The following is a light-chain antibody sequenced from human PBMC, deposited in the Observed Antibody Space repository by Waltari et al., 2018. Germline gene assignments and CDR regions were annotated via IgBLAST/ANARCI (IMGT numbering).Light chain of an antibody. CDR2: KAS. Sequence: DIQMTQSPSTLSASVGDRVTITCRASQSISNWLAWYQQKPGKAPKLLIYKASNLESGVPSRFSGSGSGTEVTLTISSLQPDDFATYYCQQYNSYSLLTFGGGTKVEIK. CDR3: QQYNSYSLLT. CDR1: QSISNW. V-gene: IGKV1-5*03. J-gene: IGKJ4*01.